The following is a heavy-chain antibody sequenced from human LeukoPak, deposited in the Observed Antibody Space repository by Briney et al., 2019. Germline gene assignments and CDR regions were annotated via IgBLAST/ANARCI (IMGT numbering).Heavy chain of an antibody. J-gene: IGHJ4*02. CDR2: IYYSGRT. CDR3: ARRSSSSGYFDY. Sequence: TLSLTCTVSGGSISSGGYYWSWIRQHPGKGLEWLGYIYYSGRTYYNPSLESRVIISSDTSKNQFSLKLSSVTAADTAVYYCARRSSSSGYFDYWGQGTLVTVSS. D-gene: IGHD6-6*01. V-gene: IGHV4-31*03. CDR1: GGSISSGGYY.